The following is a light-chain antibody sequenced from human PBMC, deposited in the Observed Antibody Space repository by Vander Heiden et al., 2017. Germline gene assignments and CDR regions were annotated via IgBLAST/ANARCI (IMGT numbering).Light chain of an antibody. J-gene: IGLJ3*02. V-gene: IGLV2-14*01. Sequence: QSALTQAASVSGSPGQSITISCTGTSSDVGGYNYVSWYQQHPGKAPNLIIYDVSNRPSGVSNRFSGSKSGNTASLTISGLQAADEAHYYCTSYTSSSTGVFGGGTKLTVL. CDR1: SSDVGGYNY. CDR2: DVS. CDR3: TSYTSSSTGV.